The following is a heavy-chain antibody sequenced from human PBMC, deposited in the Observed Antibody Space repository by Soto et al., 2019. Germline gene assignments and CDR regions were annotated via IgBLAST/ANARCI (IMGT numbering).Heavy chain of an antibody. Sequence: SETLSLTCTVSGGSISSSSYYWSWIRQHPGKGLEWIGYIYYSGSTYYNPSLKSRVTISVDTSKNQFSLKLSSVTAADTAVYYCARVFTPYGSGTPRGGYYYMDVWGKGTTVTVSS. J-gene: IGHJ6*03. D-gene: IGHD3-10*01. CDR3: ARVFTPYGSGTPRGGYYYMDV. CDR1: GGSISSSSYY. CDR2: IYYSGST. V-gene: IGHV4-31*03.